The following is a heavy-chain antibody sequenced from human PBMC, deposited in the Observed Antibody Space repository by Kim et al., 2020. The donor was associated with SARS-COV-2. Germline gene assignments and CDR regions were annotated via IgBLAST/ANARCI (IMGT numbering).Heavy chain of an antibody. V-gene: IGHV1-69*13. D-gene: IGHD2-15*01. CDR1: GGTFSSYA. Sequence: SVKVSCKASGGTFSSYAISWVRQAPGQGLEWMGGIIPIFGTANYAQKFQGRVTITADESTSTAYMELSSLRSEDTAVYYCARPVRLAATWGIMDVWGQGTTVTVSS. CDR3: ARPVRLAATWGIMDV. CDR2: IIPIFGTA. J-gene: IGHJ6*02.